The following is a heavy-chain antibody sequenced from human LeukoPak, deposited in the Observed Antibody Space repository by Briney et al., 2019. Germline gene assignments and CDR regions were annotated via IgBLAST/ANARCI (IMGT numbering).Heavy chain of an antibody. D-gene: IGHD3-10*01. J-gene: IGHJ4*02. V-gene: IGHV1-2*02. CDR2: INPNSGGT. Sequence: ASVKVSCKASGYTFTGYYMHWVRQAPGQGLEWMGWINPNSGGTNSAQKFQGRLTLSRDTSISTVYMELTRLTSDDTAIYYCARQDEAGSYFDYWGQGTLVTVSS. CDR3: ARQDEAGSYFDY. CDR1: GYTFTGYY.